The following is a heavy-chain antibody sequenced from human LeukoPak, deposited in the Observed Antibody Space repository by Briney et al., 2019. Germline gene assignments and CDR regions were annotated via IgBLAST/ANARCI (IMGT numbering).Heavy chain of an antibody. V-gene: IGHV4-4*07. Sequence: SETLSLTCTVSGGSISSYYWSWIRQPAGSGLEWIGRFYTSGTSNYNPSLKSRVTISVDTSKNQFSLKLTSVTAADTAVYYCARLTGWPAFDIWGQGTVVTVSS. CDR3: ARLTGWPAFDI. J-gene: IGHJ3*02. CDR2: FYTSGTS. CDR1: GGSISSYY. D-gene: IGHD1-14*01.